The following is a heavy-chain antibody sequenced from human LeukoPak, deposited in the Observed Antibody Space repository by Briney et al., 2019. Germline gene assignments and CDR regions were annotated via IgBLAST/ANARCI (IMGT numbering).Heavy chain of an antibody. Sequence: SETLPLTCTVSGGSISSSRYYWGWIRQPPGKGLEWIGSIYYSGNTNYNPSLKSRVTISVDASKNQFSLKLSSVTAADTAVYYCTSWGGPWAYYYDSSGSIDDYWGQGTLVTVAS. CDR1: GGSISSSRYY. CDR3: TSWGGPWAYYYDSSGSIDDY. CDR2: IYYSGNT. V-gene: IGHV4-39*01. D-gene: IGHD3-22*01. J-gene: IGHJ4*02.